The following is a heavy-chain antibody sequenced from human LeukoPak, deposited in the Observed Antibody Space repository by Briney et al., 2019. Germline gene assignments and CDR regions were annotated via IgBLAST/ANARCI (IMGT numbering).Heavy chain of an antibody. CDR3: ARVSDISYYFDY. V-gene: IGHV1-69*04. Sequence: ASVKVSCKASGGTFSSYAISWVRQAPGQGLEWMGRIIPILGIANYAQKFQGRVTITADKSTSTAYMELSSLRSEDTAVYYCARVSDISYYFDYWGQGTLVTVSS. CDR1: GGTFSSYA. CDR2: IIPILGIA. D-gene: IGHD3-9*01. J-gene: IGHJ4*02.